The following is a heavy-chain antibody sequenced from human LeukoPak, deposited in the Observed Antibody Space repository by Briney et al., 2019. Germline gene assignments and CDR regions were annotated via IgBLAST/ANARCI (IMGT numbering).Heavy chain of an antibody. Sequence: GGSLRLSCEASGFSFSSYGLHWVRQAPGKGREWVSVIYSGGSTYYADSVKGRFTISRDNSKNTLYLQMNSLRAEDTAVYYCAKDQASYYYDSSGYYPTLDYWGQGTLVTVSS. J-gene: IGHJ4*02. D-gene: IGHD3-22*01. CDR1: GFSFSSYG. CDR3: AKDQASYYYDSSGYYPTLDY. V-gene: IGHV3-NL1*01. CDR2: IYSGGST.